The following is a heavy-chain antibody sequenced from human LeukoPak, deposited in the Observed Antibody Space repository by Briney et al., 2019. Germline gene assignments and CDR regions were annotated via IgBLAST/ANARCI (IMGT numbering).Heavy chain of an antibody. CDR1: GPTVSVNY. J-gene: IGHJ4*02. CDR2: IYAGGST. D-gene: IGHD1-26*01. CDR3: ARDTPWDSFDY. V-gene: IGHV3-53*01. Sequence: GGSLRLSCAVSGPTVSVNYMTWVRQAPGKGLEWVSVIYAGGSTFHAGSVRDRFTLSRDNSKNTLYLQMNNLRTEDTAVYYCARDTPWDSFDYWGQGTLVIVSS.